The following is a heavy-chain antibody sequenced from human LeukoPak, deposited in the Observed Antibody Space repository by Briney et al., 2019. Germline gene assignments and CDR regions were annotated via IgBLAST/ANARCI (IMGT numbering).Heavy chain of an antibody. D-gene: IGHD3-22*01. V-gene: IGHV1-8*01. J-gene: IGHJ6*02. Sequence: ASVKVSCKASGYTFTSYDINWVRQATGQGLEWVGWMNPNSGNTGYAQKFQGRVTMTRNTSISTAYMELSSLRSEDTAVYYCARAWDSSGYSPRAYYYYGMDVWGQGTTVTVSS. CDR1: GYTFTSYD. CDR3: ARAWDSSGYSPRAYYYYGMDV. CDR2: MNPNSGNT.